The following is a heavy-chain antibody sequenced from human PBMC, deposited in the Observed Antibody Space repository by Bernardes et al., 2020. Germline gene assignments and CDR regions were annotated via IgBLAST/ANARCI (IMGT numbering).Heavy chain of an antibody. V-gene: IGHV1-18*01. CDR1: GYTFTSYG. D-gene: IGHD3-16*02. Sequence: ASAKVSCKASGYTFTSYGISWVRQAPGQGLEWMGWISAYNGNTNYAQKLQGRVTMTTDTSTSTAYMELRSLRSDDTAVYYCARGGRDYDYVWGSYRYTVWDFWVQGTLVTVSS. CDR3: ARGGRDYDYVWGSYRYTVWDF. J-gene: IGHJ4*02. CDR2: ISAYNGNT.